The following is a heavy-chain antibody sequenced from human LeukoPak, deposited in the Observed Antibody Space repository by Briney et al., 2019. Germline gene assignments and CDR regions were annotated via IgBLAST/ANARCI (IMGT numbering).Heavy chain of an antibody. J-gene: IGHJ4*02. CDR1: GFTFSSYG. V-gene: IGHV3-30*18. CDR3: AKLREPFDY. D-gene: IGHD1-14*01. Sequence: GGSLRLSCAASGFTFSSYGIHWVRQAPGKGLEWVAVISYDGSNKYYADSVKGRFTISRDNSKNTLYLQMNSLRAEDTAVYYSAKLREPFDYWGQGTLVTVSS. CDR2: ISYDGSNK.